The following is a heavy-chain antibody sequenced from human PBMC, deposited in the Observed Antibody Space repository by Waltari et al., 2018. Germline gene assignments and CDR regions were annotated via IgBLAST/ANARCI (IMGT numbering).Heavy chain of an antibody. J-gene: IGHJ3*02. CDR2: IIPIFGTA. D-gene: IGHD3-9*01. V-gene: IGHV1-69*05. CDR1: GGTFSSYA. Sequence: QVQLVQSGAEVKKPGSSVNVSCKASGGTFSSYAISWVRQAPGQGLEWMGGIIPIFGTAKYAQNVQGRVTITTDESTSTAYMELSSLRSEDTAVYYCASGELRYFDWFEAFDIWGQGTMVTVSS. CDR3: ASGELRYFDWFEAFDI.